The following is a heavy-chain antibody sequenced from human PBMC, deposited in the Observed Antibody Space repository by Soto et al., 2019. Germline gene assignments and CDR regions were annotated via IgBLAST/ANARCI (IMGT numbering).Heavy chain of an antibody. CDR1: GDSVSSNSAA. CDR2: TYFRSRWYN. D-gene: IGHD4-4*01. Sequence: PSQTLSLTCAISGDSVSSNSAAWNWIRQSPSRGLEWLGRTYFRSRWYNDYPLSLRSRITISPDTSKNHFSLQLSSVTPEDTAVYYCARGRDDYNNYFDYWGQGTPVTVSS. V-gene: IGHV6-1*01. J-gene: IGHJ4*02. CDR3: ARGRDDYNNYFDY.